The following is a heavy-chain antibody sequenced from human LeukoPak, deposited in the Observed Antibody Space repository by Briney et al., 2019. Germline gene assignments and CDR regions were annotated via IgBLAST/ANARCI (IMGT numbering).Heavy chain of an antibody. CDR2: INHSGST. J-gene: IGHJ4*02. CDR1: GGSFSGYY. Sequence: PSETLSLTCAVYGGSFSGYYWSWIRQPPGRGLEWLGEINHSGSTNYNLSLKSRVTISVDTSKKQFSLKLNSVTAADAAIYYCASLPNCSGGSCSRGSNFFDYWGQGTLVTVSS. CDR3: ASLPNCSGGSCSRGSNFFDY. V-gene: IGHV4-34*01. D-gene: IGHD2-15*01.